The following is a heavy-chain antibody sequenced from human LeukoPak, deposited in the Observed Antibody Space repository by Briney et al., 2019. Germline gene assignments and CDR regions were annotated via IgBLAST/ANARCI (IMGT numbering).Heavy chain of an antibody. Sequence: GESLRLSCAASGFSFRTYEMTWVRQAPGKGLEWVSHISTSGSTINYADSVKGRFTISRDNAKNSLYLQMNSLRAEDTAVYYCARGGSYFVHWGQGTLVTVSS. CDR2: ISTSGSTI. V-gene: IGHV3-48*03. J-gene: IGHJ4*02. D-gene: IGHD3-16*01. CDR3: ARGGSYFVH. CDR1: GFSFRTYE.